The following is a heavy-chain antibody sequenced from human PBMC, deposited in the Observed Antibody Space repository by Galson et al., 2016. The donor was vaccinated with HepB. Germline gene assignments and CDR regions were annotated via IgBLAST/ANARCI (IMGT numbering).Heavy chain of an antibody. D-gene: IGHD5-18*01. V-gene: IGHV3-11*01. CDR2: VSRSGDSM. CDR3: ARDLPDDSVGYFDVLDL. Sequence: SLRLSCAASGFNFSDYYMNWIRQAPGKGLEWVSYVSRSGDSMLYADSVRGRFTISRDNVKKSLYLQMTNLRPEDTAVYYCARDLPDDSVGYFDVLDLWGQGTLVTVSS. CDR1: GFNFSDYY. J-gene: IGHJ3*01.